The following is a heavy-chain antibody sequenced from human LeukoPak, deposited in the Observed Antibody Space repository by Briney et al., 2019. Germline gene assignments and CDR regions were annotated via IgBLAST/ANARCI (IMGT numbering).Heavy chain of an antibody. CDR3: ARGEVEMATEYYFDY. D-gene: IGHD5-24*01. CDR1: GFTFSSYA. J-gene: IGHJ4*02. CDR2: ISYDGSNK. V-gene: IGHV3-30*01. Sequence: GGSLRLSCAASGFTFSSYAMHWVRQARGKGLEWVAVISYDGSNKYYADSVKGRFTISRDNSKNTLYLQMNSLRAEDTAVYYCARGEVEMATEYYFDYWGQGTLVTVSS.